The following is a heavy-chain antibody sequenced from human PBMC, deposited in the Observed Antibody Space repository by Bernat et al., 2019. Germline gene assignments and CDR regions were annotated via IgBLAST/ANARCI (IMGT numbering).Heavy chain of an antibody. J-gene: IGHJ4*02. Sequence: EVQLVESGGGLVQPGGSLRLSCAASGFTFSDYWMTWVRQAPGKELGWVANIKHDGSEKYYVDSVKGRFTISRDNAKNSLYLQINSLRAEDTAVYYCARPPYSNSAYWGQGTLVTVSS. CDR3: ARPPYSNSAY. V-gene: IGHV3-7*03. CDR2: IKHDGSEK. CDR1: GFTFSDYW. D-gene: IGHD6-6*01.